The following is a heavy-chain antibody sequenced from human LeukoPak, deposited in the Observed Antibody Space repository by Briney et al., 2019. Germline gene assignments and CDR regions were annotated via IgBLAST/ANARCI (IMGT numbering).Heavy chain of an antibody. D-gene: IGHD2-15*01. V-gene: IGHV3-48*04. Sequence: GGSLRLSCVASGITFSSYSMNWVRQAPGKGLEWVSYISSFSGTINYADSVKGRFTISRDNAKNSLYLQMNSLRAEDTAIYYCARAGCSGGSCYKTTFDIWGQGTMVTVSS. J-gene: IGHJ3*02. CDR1: GITFSSYS. CDR2: ISSFSGTI. CDR3: ARAGCSGGSCYKTTFDI.